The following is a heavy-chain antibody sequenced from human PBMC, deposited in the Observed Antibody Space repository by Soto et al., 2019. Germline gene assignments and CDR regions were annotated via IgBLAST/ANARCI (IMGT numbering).Heavy chain of an antibody. CDR2: INPDHGNT. CDR3: ARDFLSVGPRANDAFDV. J-gene: IGHJ3*01. CDR1: GFSFSDNL. Sequence: QVQLVQSGAEVRKPGASVNISCRASGFSFSDNLINWVRQAPGQSLEWMGWINPDHGNTSYSQTVQGRVTISRPSSASLAYVEVSDVTSEDTTVYHCARDFLSVGPRANDAFDVWGQGTMVTVSS. V-gene: IGHV1-3*01.